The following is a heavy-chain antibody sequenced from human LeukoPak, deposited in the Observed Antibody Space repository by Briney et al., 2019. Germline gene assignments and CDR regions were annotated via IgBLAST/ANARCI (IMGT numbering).Heavy chain of an antibody. CDR1: GFTFSNYA. CDR2: ISYDGSNK. V-gene: IGHV3-30*04. Sequence: GGSLRLSCAASGFTFSNYAMHWVRQAPGKGLEWVAVISYDGSNKYYADSVKGRFTISRDNSKNTLYLQMNSLRAEDTAVYYCARDRMYYDILTGYCFDYWGQGTLVTVSS. D-gene: IGHD3-9*01. J-gene: IGHJ4*02. CDR3: ARDRMYYDILTGYCFDY.